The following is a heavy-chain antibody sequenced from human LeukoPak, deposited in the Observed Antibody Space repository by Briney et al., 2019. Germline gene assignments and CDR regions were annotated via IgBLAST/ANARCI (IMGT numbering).Heavy chain of an antibody. J-gene: IGHJ4*02. Sequence: GGSLRLSCAASGFTFSSYAMSWVRQAPGKGLEWVSDISGSGASTYYADSVKGRFTISRDNSKNTLYLQMNSLRAEDTAVYYCAKGGELLEYANYDYWGQGTLVTVSS. V-gene: IGHV3-23*01. D-gene: IGHD1-26*01. CDR3: AKGGELLEYANYDY. CDR2: ISGSGAST. CDR1: GFTFSSYA.